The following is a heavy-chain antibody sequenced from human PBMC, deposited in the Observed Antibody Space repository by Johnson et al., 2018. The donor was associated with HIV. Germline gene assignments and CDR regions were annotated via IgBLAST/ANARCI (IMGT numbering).Heavy chain of an antibody. J-gene: IGHJ3*02. V-gene: IGHV3-13*01. CDR2: IGTAGDT. CDR3: AKNRDPSLGGTMVQGPPRDAFDI. D-gene: IGHD3-10*01. CDR1: GFTFSSYD. Sequence: VQLVESGGGLVQPGGSLRLSCAASGFTFSSYDMHWVRQATGKGLEWVSAIGTAGDTYYPGSVKGRFTISRENAKNSLYLQMNSLRAGDTAVYYCAKNRDPSLGGTMVQGPPRDAFDIWGQGTMVTVSS.